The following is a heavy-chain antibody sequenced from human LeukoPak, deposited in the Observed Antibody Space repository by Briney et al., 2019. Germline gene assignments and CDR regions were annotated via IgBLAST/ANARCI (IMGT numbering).Heavy chain of an antibody. D-gene: IGHD5-18*01. Sequence: SVKVSCKASGGTFSSYAISWVRQAPGQGLEWMGGIIPIFGTANYAQKFQGRVTITAGKSTSTAYMELSSLRSEDTAVYYCARARGYSYGPFDYWGQGTLVTVSS. J-gene: IGHJ4*02. CDR1: GGTFSSYA. CDR2: IIPIFGTA. CDR3: ARARGYSYGPFDY. V-gene: IGHV1-69*06.